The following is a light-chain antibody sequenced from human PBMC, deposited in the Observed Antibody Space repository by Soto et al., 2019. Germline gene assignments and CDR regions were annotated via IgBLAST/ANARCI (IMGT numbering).Light chain of an antibody. CDR2: KAS. CDR1: QSLGSS. V-gene: IGKV1-5*03. CDR3: QQYDSFPWT. J-gene: IGKJ1*01. Sequence: DIQMTQSPSTLSASVGDRVSITCRATQSLGSSLAWYQQKPGKAPKLLIFKASNLDIGVPSRFSGSGSGTEFTLTITGLQTGDFATYSCQQYDSFPWTFGQGTKVEIK.